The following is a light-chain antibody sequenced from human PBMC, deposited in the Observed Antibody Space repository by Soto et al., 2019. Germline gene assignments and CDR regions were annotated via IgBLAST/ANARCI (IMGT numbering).Light chain of an antibody. J-gene: IGLJ1*01. CDR3: CSYAGTTNYV. CDR1: SRDVGAYPY. CDR2: GVT. V-gene: IGLV2-8*01. Sequence: QSVLTQPPSSSGSPGQSVTISCTGTSRDVGAYPYVSWYQQHPGKAPKLMTYGVTERPSGVPDRFSGSKSGNTASLTVSALHTHDEAYYYCCSYAGTTNYVFRTGTTGTVL.